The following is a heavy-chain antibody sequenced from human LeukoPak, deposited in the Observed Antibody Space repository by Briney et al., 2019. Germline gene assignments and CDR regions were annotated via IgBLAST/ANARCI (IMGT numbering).Heavy chain of an antibody. CDR3: ARGSDVGKDFDC. J-gene: IGHJ4*02. Sequence: ASVKVSCKASGYTFTGYYMQWVRQAPGQGLEWMGWINPSNGDTNYAQRFQGRVTMTRDTSTSTVYMELSSLDSEDTAVYYCARGSDVGKDFDCWGQGTLVTVSS. CDR1: GYTFTGYY. CDR2: INPSNGDT. D-gene: IGHD1-1*01. V-gene: IGHV1-46*01.